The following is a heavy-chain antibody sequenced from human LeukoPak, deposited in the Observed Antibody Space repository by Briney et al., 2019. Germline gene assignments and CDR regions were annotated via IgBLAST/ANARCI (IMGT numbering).Heavy chain of an antibody. CDR1: GGTFSSYA. CDR3: ARECCSTMNWFDP. Sequence: SVKVSCKASGGTFSSYAINWVRQAPGQGLEWVGRIIPIFGTANYVQKFQGRVTITTDESTSTAYMELSSLRSEDTAVYYCARECCSTMNWFDPWGQGTLVTVSS. CDR2: IIPIFGTA. V-gene: IGHV1-69*05. J-gene: IGHJ5*02. D-gene: IGHD2-2*01.